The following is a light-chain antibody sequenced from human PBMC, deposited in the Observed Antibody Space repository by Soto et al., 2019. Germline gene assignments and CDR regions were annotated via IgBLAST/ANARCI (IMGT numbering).Light chain of an antibody. J-gene: IGLJ2*01. CDR2: YDR. V-gene: IGLV3-21*04. CDR1: NIRSKS. Sequence: VLTQPPSVSVAPGETAGITCAGNNIRSKSVHWYQQKPGQAPVLVIYYDRDRPSGIPERFSGSNSGNTATLTISGVEAGDEADYYCQVWDTSGDHVVFGGGTKVTVL. CDR3: QVWDTSGDHVV.